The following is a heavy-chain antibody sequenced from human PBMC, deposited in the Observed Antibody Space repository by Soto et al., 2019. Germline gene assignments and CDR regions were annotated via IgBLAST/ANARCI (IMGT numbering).Heavy chain of an antibody. D-gene: IGHD2-15*01. CDR3: ATGYCSGGSCYSIDY. CDR1: GYTFTSYY. CDR2: INPSNST. V-gene: IGHV1-46*03. J-gene: IGHJ4*01. Sequence: GASVKVSCKASGYTFTSYYMHWVRQAPGQGLEWMGIINPSNSTTYAQKFQGRVTMTRDTSTSTVYMELSSLGSEDTAVYYCATGYCSGGSCYSIDYWG.